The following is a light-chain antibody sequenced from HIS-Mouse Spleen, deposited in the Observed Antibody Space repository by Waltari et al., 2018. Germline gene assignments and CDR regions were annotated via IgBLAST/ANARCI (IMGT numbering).Light chain of an antibody. J-gene: IGLJ3*02. V-gene: IGLV1-47*01. Sequence: QSVLTQPPSASGTPVQRVTISCSGSSSNIGSNYVYWYQQLRGTAPKLLIYRNNRRPSGVPDRFSGSKSGTSASLAISGLRSEDEADYYCAAWDDSLSGPVFGGGTKLTVL. CDR2: RNN. CDR3: AAWDDSLSGPV. CDR1: SSNIGSNY.